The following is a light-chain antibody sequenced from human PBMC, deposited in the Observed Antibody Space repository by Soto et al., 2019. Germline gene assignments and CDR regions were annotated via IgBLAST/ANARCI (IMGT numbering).Light chain of an antibody. CDR3: CSYAGSSTYV. CDR1: SSVVGSYNL. CDR2: EGS. Sequence: QSVLTQPASVSGSPGQSITIPCTGTSSVVGSYNLVSWYQQHPGKAPKLMIYEGSKRPSGVSNRFSGSKSGNTASPTISGLQAEDEADYYCCSYAGSSTYVFGTGTKVTVL. V-gene: IGLV2-23*01. J-gene: IGLJ1*01.